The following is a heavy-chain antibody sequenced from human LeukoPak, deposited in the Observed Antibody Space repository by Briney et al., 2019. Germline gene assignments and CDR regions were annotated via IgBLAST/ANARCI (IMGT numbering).Heavy chain of an antibody. CDR3: ARLGYCSSTSCYAAAAVDY. D-gene: IGHD2-2*01. V-gene: IGHV3-30*04. CDR1: GFTFSSYA. CDR2: ISYDGSNK. J-gene: IGHJ4*02. Sequence: PGGSLRLSCAASGFTFSSYAMHWVRQAPGKGLEWVAVISYDGSNKYYADSVKGRFTISRDNSKNTLYLQMNSLRAEGTAVYYCARLGYCSSTSCYAAAAVDYWGQGTLVTVSS.